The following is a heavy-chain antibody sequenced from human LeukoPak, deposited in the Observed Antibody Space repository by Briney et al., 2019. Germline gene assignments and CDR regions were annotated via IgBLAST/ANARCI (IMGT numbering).Heavy chain of an antibody. Sequence: GGSLRLSCAASGCTFSTFAMSWVRQAPGKGLEWVSAISGSGGGTYYADSVKGRLTISRDNSKNTLYLQMSSLRAEDTAVYYCAKAFSAYENWPPNWFDPWGQGTLVTVAS. V-gene: IGHV3-23*01. D-gene: IGHD5-12*01. CDR2: ISGSGGGT. CDR3: AKAFSAYENWPPNWFDP. J-gene: IGHJ5*02. CDR1: GCTFSTFA.